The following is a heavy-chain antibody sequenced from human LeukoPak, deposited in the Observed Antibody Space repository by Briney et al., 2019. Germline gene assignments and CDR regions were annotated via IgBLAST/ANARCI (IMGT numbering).Heavy chain of an antibody. J-gene: IGHJ5*02. CDR2: INEDGSEK. CDR1: GFIFTSYW. CDR3: ARIYLKQASAS. Sequence: GGSLRLSCAASGFIFTSYWMSWVRQAPGKGLEWVANINEDGSEKYYVDSVKGRFTISRDNVKNSLYLQMNSLRVEDTAVYYCARIYLKQASASWGQGTLVTVPS. D-gene: IGHD3-10*01. V-gene: IGHV3-7*01.